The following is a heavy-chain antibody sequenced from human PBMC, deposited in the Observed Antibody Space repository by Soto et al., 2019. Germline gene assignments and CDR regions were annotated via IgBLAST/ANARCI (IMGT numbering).Heavy chain of an antibody. CDR2: ISGSGGST. V-gene: IGHV3-23*01. CDR1: GFTFSSYA. D-gene: IGHD2-21*01. J-gene: IGHJ6*02. CDR3: DSAAREYYYYGMDV. Sequence: EVQLLASGGGLVQPGGSLRLSCAASGFTFSSYAMSWVRQAPGKGLEWVSAISGSGGSTYYADSVKGRFTISRDNSKNTLYLQMNSLRGEDTAVYYCDSAAREYYYYGMDVWGQGTTVTVSS.